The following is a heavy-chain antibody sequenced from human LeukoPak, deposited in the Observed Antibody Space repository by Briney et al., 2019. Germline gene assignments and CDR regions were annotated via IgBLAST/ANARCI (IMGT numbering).Heavy chain of an antibody. V-gene: IGHV3-66*01. D-gene: IGHD6-13*01. Sequence: QPGGSLRLSCAASGXTVSSNYMSWVRQAPGKGLEWVSVIYSGGSTYSADSVRGRFTISRDDSKNTLYLQMNSLRAEDTAVYYCARASLVLDWGQGTLVTVSS. CDR3: ARASLVLD. CDR1: GXTVSSNY. CDR2: IYSGGST. J-gene: IGHJ4*02.